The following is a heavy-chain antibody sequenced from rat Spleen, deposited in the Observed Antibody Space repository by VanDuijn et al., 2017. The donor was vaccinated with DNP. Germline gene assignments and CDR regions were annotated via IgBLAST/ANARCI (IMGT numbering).Heavy chain of an antibody. CDR3: ARHYYDGSYYFDF. J-gene: IGHJ1*01. Sequence: EVHLVVSGGGLVQPGRSLKLSCAVSGLTFSDYYMAWVRQAPTKGLEWVASVSYDGFSTYYRDSVKDRFTISRDNAKSTLYLQMDSLKSEDTATYYCARHYYDGSYYFDFWGPGTMVTVSS. V-gene: IGHV5-7*01. D-gene: IGHD1-12*02. CDR2: VSYDGFST. CDR1: GLTFSDYY.